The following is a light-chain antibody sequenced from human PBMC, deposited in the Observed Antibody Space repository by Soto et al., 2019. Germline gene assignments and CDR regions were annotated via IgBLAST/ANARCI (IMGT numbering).Light chain of an antibody. CDR3: QSWGAGFSVV. Sequence: QPVLTQSPSASASLGASVKLTCTLSSGHSSYAIAWHQQQPEKGPRYLMKVNTDGSHNKGDGIPDRLSGSSSGAERYLTICSRRSEDEADYYCQSWGAGFSVVFGGGTKLTVL. J-gene: IGLJ2*01. V-gene: IGLV4-69*01. CDR2: VNTDGSH. CDR1: SGHSSYA.